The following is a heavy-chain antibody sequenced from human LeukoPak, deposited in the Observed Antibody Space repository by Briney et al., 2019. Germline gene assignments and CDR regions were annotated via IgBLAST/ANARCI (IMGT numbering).Heavy chain of an antibody. CDR2: INSDGSST. CDR3: AKASSNDYYDSSGAFDP. J-gene: IGHJ5*02. D-gene: IGHD3-22*01. V-gene: IGHV3-74*01. CDR1: GFTFSSYW. Sequence: GGSLRLSCAASGFTFSSYWMHWVRQAPGKGLVWVSRINSDGSSTSYADSVKGRFTISRDNARNTLYLQMNSLRAEDTAVYYCAKASSNDYYDSSGAFDPWGQGTLVTVSS.